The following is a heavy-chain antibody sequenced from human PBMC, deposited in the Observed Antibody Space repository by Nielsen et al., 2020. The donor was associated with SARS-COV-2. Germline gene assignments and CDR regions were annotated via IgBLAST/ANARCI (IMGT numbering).Heavy chain of an antibody. CDR2: ISAYNGNT. CDR3: AREDLVTGINWFDP. D-gene: IGHD1-14*01. Sequence: ASVKVSCKASGYTFTSYGISWVRQAPGQGLEWMGWISAYNGNTNYAQKLQGRVTMTTDTSTSTAYMELRSLRSDDTAVYYCAREDLVTGINWFDPWGQGTLVTVSS. V-gene: IGHV1-18*01. CDR1: GYTFTSYG. J-gene: IGHJ5*02.